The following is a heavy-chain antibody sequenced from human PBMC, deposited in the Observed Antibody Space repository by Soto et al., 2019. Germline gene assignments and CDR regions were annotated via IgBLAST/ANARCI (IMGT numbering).Heavy chain of an antibody. Sequence: SVKVSCKASGGTFSSYTISWVRQAPGQGLEWMGRIIPILGIANYAQKFQGRVTITADKSTSTAYMELSSLRSEDTAVYYCARDPTDQAGYSSSWYNWGQGTLVTVSS. CDR1: GGTFSSYT. CDR3: ARDPTDQAGYSSSWYN. J-gene: IGHJ4*02. D-gene: IGHD6-13*01. V-gene: IGHV1-69*04. CDR2: IIPILGIA.